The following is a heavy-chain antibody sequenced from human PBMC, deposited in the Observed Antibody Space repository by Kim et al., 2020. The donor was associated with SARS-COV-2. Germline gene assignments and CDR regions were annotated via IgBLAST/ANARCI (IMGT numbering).Heavy chain of an antibody. V-gene: IGHV4-4*02. Sequence: SETLSLTCAVSGGSISSSNWWSWVRQPPGKGLEWIGEIYHSGSTNYNPSLKSRVTISVDKSKNQFSLKLSSVTAADTAVYYCARVGPRAGWSPQPYAFDIWGQGTMVTVSS. CDR3: ARVGPRAGWSPQPYAFDI. CDR1: GGSISSSNW. CDR2: IYHSGST. J-gene: IGHJ3*02. D-gene: IGHD2-15*01.